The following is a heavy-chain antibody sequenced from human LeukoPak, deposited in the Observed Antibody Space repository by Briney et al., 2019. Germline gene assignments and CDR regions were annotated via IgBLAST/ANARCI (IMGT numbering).Heavy chain of an antibody. D-gene: IGHD4-17*01. J-gene: IGHJ4*02. CDR3: ARETVTTTGGRYDFDY. Sequence: GGSLRLSCAASGFTFSSYSMNWVRQAPGKGLEWVSSISSSSSYIYYADSVKGRFTISRDNAKNSLYLHMHSLIAEDTAVYYCARETVTTTGGRYDFDYWGQGTLVTVSS. V-gene: IGHV3-21*01. CDR2: ISSSSSYI. CDR1: GFTFSSYS.